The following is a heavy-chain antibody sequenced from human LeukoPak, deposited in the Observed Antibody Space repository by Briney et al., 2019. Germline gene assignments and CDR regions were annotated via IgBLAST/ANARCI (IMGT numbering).Heavy chain of an antibody. V-gene: IGHV3-48*04. D-gene: IGHD3-22*01. Sequence: SGGSLRLSCAASGFTFSSYSMNWVRQAPGKGLEWVSYISSSGSTIYYADSVKGRFTISRDNAKNSLYLQMNSLRAEDTAVYYCARSYYDSSGYLDCWGQGTLVTVSS. CDR1: GFTFSSYS. CDR2: ISSSGSTI. J-gene: IGHJ4*02. CDR3: ARSYYDSSGYLDC.